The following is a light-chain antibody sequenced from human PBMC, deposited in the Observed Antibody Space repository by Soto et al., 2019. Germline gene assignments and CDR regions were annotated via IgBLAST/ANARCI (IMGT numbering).Light chain of an antibody. V-gene: IGKV1-5*01. CDR1: QGIGNY. Sequence: DIQMTPCPYSRSAPVGARVTITCRASQGIGNYLACYQQKPEKAPMLLNYDATTSEGGAPTMFGGGGSTTEFTLTISIQHADDFASYCCQQYNSISTFGQGTLLEIK. J-gene: IGKJ5*01. CDR3: QQYNSIST. CDR2: DAT.